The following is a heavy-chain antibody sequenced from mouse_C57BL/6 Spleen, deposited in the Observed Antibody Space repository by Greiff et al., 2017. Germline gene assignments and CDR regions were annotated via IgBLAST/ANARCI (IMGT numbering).Heavy chain of an antibody. CDR2: IRYDGSN. J-gene: IGHJ3*01. CDR3: ARVRNYDVEFAY. CDR1: GYSITSGYY. V-gene: IGHV3-6*01. D-gene: IGHD2-4*01. Sequence: EVQLQESGPGLVKPSQSLSLTCSVTGYSITSGYYWNWIRQFPGNKLEWMGYIRYDGSNNYNPSLKNQTSLTPDTSTNQFFLKLNSVTTEDTATYYCARVRNYDVEFAYGGQGTLVTVSA.